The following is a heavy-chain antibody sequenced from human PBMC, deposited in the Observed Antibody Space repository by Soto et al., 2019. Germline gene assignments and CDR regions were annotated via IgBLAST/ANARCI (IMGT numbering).Heavy chain of an antibody. CDR2: ISGSGGST. J-gene: IGHJ5*02. D-gene: IGHD5-12*01. Sequence: GGSLRLSCAASGFTFSSYAMSWVRQAPGKGLEWVSAISGSGGSTYYADSVKGRFTISRDNSKDTLYLQMNSLRSDDTAVYYCARDNHSGYNWFDPWGQGTLVTVSS. CDR1: GFTFSSYA. V-gene: IGHV3-23*01. CDR3: ARDNHSGYNWFDP.